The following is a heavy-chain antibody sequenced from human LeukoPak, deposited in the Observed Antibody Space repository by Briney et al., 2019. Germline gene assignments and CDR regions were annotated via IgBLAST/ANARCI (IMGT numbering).Heavy chain of an antibody. V-gene: IGHV3-30-3*01. J-gene: IGHJ3*02. D-gene: IGHD4-17*01. CDR3: ARGDYGDGGDEDAFDI. CDR1: GFTFSSYA. Sequence: GGSLRLSCAASGFTFSSYAMHWVRQAPGKGLEWVAVISYDGSNKYYADSVKGRFTISRDNSKNTLYLQMNSLRAEDTAVYYCARGDYGDGGDEDAFDIWGQGTMVTVSS. CDR2: ISYDGSNK.